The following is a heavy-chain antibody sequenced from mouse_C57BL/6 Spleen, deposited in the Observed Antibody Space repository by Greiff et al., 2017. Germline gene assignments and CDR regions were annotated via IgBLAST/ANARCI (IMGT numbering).Heavy chain of an antibody. CDR3: ARSGTTVVAHYFDY. Sequence: VKLQESGAELARPGASVKLSCKASGYTFTSYGISWVKQRTGQGLEWIGEIYPRSGNTYYNEKFKGKATLTADKSSSTAYMELRSLTSEDSAVYFCARSGTTVVAHYFDYWGQGTTLTVSS. CDR2: IYPRSGNT. J-gene: IGHJ2*01. CDR1: GYTFTSYG. V-gene: IGHV1-81*01. D-gene: IGHD1-1*01.